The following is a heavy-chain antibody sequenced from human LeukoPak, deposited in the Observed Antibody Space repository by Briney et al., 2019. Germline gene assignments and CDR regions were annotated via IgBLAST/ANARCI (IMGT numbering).Heavy chain of an antibody. CDR3: ATNTAFDY. CDR2: ISSSGSTI. J-gene: IGHJ4*02. CDR1: GGSFSGYY. D-gene: IGHD5-18*01. Sequence: LSLTCAVYGGSFSGYYWSWIRQPPGKGLEWVSYISSSGSTIYYADSVKGRFTISRDNSKDTLYLQMNSLRAEDTAAYYCATNTAFDYWGQGTLVTVSS. V-gene: IGHV3-11*01.